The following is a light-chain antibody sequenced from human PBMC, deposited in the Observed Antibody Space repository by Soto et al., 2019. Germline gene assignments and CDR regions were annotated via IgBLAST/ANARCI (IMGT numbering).Light chain of an antibody. V-gene: IGKV3-15*01. CDR3: QQYHNWPRT. Sequence: EIVMTQSPATLSVSPGERATLSCRASQSVSSDLAWYQQNPGQTPSLLIYAASTRATGIPARFSGSGSGTEFTLTISGLQSEDFVVYYCQQYHNWPRTFGQGTKVEI. CDR2: AAS. J-gene: IGKJ1*01. CDR1: QSVSSD.